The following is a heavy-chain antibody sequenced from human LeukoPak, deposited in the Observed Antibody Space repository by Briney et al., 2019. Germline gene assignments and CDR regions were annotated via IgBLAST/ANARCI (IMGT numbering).Heavy chain of an antibody. V-gene: IGHV4-59*01. D-gene: IGHD1-26*01. CDR2: IYYTGST. J-gene: IGHJ5*02. CDR3: ARGGNYWPQWWFDP. CDR1: GGSISTYY. Sequence: SETLSLTCTVSGGSISTYYWSWIRQPPGKGLEWIGYIYYTGSTSYNPSLKSRVTMSLDASKIQFSLELNSVTPADTAVYYCARGGNYWPQWWFDPWGRGTLVSVSS.